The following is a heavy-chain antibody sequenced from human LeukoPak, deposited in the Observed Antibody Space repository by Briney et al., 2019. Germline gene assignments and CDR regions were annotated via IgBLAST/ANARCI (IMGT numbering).Heavy chain of an antibody. CDR3: ARDLVGSGITRYYYGMDV. CDR1: GYTFTSYG. D-gene: IGHD1-26*01. J-gene: IGHJ6*02. V-gene: IGHV1-18*01. Sequence: GASVKVSCKASGYTFTSYGISWVRQAPGQGLEWMGWISAYNGNTNYAQKLQGRVTMTTDTSTSTAYMELRSLRSDDTAVYYCARDLVGSGITRYYYGMDVWGQGTTVTVSS. CDR2: ISAYNGNT.